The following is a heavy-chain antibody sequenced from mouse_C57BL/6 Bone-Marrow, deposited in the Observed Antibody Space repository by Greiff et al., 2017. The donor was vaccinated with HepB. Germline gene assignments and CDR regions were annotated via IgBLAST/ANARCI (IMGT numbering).Heavy chain of an antibody. V-gene: IGHV1-64*01. CDR2: IHPNSGST. D-gene: IGHD1-1*02. J-gene: IGHJ4*01. Sequence: QVQLKQPGAELVKPGASVKLSCKASGYTFTSYWMHWVKQRPGQGLEWIGMIHPNSGSTNYNEKFKSKATLTVDKSSSTAYMQLSSLTSEDSAVYYCARTYGLYAMDYWGQGTSVTVSS. CDR1: GYTFTSYW. CDR3: ARTYGLYAMDY.